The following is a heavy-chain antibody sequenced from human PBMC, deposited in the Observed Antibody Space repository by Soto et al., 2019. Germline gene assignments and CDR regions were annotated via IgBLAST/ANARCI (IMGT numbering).Heavy chain of an antibody. Sequence: QVQLVESGGGVVQPGWSLRLSCAASGFTFSSYGMHWVRQAPGKGLEWVAVISDDGSNKYYADSVKGRCTTSRDNSKKTLDLQMSSLRAEDTAVYYCAKDSREYSCGFGSLNGRCGMDVWGQGTTVTVSS. CDR2: ISDDGSNK. D-gene: IGHD5-18*01. V-gene: IGHV3-30*18. J-gene: IGHJ6*02. CDR1: GFTFSSYG. CDR3: AKDSREYSCGFGSLNGRCGMDV.